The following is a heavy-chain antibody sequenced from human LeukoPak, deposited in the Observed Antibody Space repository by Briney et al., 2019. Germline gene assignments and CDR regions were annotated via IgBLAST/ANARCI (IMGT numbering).Heavy chain of an antibody. Sequence: PSETLSLTCTVSGGSINSGSYSWGWIRQTPGKGLEWIGNVFYSGTANYKPSLESRATMSLDTSKNQISLNLRSVTAADTAAYYCARIFVGFLNWGGAFDVWGQGTMVTVSS. CDR1: GGSINSGSYS. D-gene: IGHD3-16*01. V-gene: IGHV4-39*07. J-gene: IGHJ3*01. CDR2: VFYSGTA. CDR3: ARIFVGFLNWGGAFDV.